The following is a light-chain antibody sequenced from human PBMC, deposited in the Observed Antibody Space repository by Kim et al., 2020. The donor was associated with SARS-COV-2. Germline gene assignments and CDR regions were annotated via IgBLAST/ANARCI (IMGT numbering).Light chain of an antibody. V-gene: IGLV3-21*04. CDR3: QVWDSSSDHWV. CDR2: YDY. CDR1: NIGTKT. Sequence: SYELTQPPSVSVAPGETATITCGGNNIGTKTVHWYQQKPGQAPVLVIYYDYDRPSGIPERFSGSNSGNTATLTISRVEAGDEADYYCQVWDSSSDHWVFGGGTKVTV. J-gene: IGLJ3*02.